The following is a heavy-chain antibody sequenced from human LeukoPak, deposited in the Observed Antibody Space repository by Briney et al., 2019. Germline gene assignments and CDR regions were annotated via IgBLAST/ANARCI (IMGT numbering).Heavy chain of an antibody. CDR3: ARDGYKSAWREGIDS. D-gene: IGHD6-19*01. Sequence: ASVKVSCKASGYTFTSYYMHWVRQAPGQGLEWMGIINPSGGSTSYAQKFQGRVTMTRDTSTSTVYMELSSLRSEDTAVYYCARDGYKSAWREGIDSWGQGTLVTVSS. CDR1: GYTFTSYY. J-gene: IGHJ4*02. V-gene: IGHV1-46*01. CDR2: INPSGGST.